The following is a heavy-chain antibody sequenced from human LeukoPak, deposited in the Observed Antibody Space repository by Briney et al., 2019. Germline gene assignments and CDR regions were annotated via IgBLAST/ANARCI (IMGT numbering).Heavy chain of an antibody. CDR2: ISTTGSDT. CDR1: GFTFSDYY. CDR3: ARPSGYCSGGSCPRWFDP. J-gene: IGHJ5*02. V-gene: IGHV3-11*06. D-gene: IGHD2-15*01. Sequence: GGSLRLSCSASGFTFSDYYMSWIRQAPGKGLEWVSYISTTGSDTNYVDSVKGRFTISRDNAKNTLYLQMNSLRAEDTAVYYCARPSGYCSGGSCPRWFDPWGQGTLVTVSS.